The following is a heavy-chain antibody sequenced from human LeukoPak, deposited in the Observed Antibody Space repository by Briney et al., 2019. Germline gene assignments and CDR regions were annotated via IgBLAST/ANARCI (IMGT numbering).Heavy chain of an antibody. CDR1: GGSISSYY. CDR3: ARQYSSGWYQIDY. Sequence: SETLSLTCTVSGGSISSYYWSWIRQPPGKGLEWIGSISYSGSTNYNPSLKSRVTISVDTSKNQFSLKLSSVTAADTAVYYCARQYSSGWYQIDYRGQGTLVTVSS. J-gene: IGHJ4*02. CDR2: ISYSGST. D-gene: IGHD6-19*01. V-gene: IGHV4-59*08.